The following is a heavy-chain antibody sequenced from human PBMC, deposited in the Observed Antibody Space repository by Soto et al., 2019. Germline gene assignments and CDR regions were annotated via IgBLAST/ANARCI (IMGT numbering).Heavy chain of an antibody. CDR1: GFSLTTYG. D-gene: IGHD6-19*01. Sequence: VQLVESGGGVVRPGRSLRLSCAASGFSLTTYGMHWVRQAPGKGLEWVAVISYDGSNKYYADSVKGRFTISRDNSKNTLYLQMNSLRAEDTAVYYCAKDRAQWLVSPFDYWGQGNLVTVSS. CDR2: ISYDGSNK. CDR3: AKDRAQWLVSPFDY. V-gene: IGHV3-30*18. J-gene: IGHJ4*02.